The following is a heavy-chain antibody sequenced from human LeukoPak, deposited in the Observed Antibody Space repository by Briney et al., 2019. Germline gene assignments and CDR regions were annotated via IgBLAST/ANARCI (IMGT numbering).Heavy chain of an antibody. Sequence: PGGSLRLSCAASGFTFSDYYMSWIRQAPGKGLEWLAYISNSGDTRKYADSVTGRFTISRDNAKNSVFLQMNSLRAEDSCVYYCARDVRGRTPLKLGMKWFDPWGQGTRVTVSS. D-gene: IGHD7-27*01. CDR3: ARDVRGRTPLKLGMKWFDP. V-gene: IGHV3-11*01. CDR2: ISNSGDTR. J-gene: IGHJ5*02. CDR1: GFTFSDYY.